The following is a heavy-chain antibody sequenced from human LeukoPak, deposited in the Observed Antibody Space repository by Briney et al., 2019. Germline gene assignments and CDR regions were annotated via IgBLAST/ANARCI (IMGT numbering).Heavy chain of an antibody. Sequence: GGSLRLSCAASGFTFSSYAMSWVRQAPGKGLEWVSAISGSGGSTCYADSVKGRFTISRDNSKNTLYLQMNSLRAEDTAVYYCAKDRAGIVGATTFDYWGQGTLVTVSS. CDR2: ISGSGGST. D-gene: IGHD1-26*01. CDR1: GFTFSSYA. CDR3: AKDRAGIVGATTFDY. J-gene: IGHJ4*02. V-gene: IGHV3-23*01.